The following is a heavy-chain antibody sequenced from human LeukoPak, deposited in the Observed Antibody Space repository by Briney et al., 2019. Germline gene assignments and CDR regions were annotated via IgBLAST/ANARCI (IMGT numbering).Heavy chain of an antibody. V-gene: IGHV3-23*01. J-gene: IGHJ6*02. CDR3: ATRQYSSGYYGMDV. Sequence: GGSLRLSCAASGFTFSSYAMSWVRQAPGKGLEWVSAISGSGGSTYYADSVKGRFTISRDNSKNTLYLQMNSLRVEDTAVYYCATRQYSSGYYGMDVWGQGTTVTVSS. CDR2: ISGSGGST. CDR1: GFTFSSYA. D-gene: IGHD6-19*01.